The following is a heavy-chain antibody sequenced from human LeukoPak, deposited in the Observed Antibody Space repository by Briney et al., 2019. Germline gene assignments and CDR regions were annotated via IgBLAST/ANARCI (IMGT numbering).Heavy chain of an antibody. J-gene: IGHJ6*04. D-gene: IGHD1-1*01. V-gene: IGHV6-1*01. CDR2: TYYRSKWYN. CDR3: ARVATGAPRYYYGMDV. Sequence: SQTLSLTCAISGDSVSSNSANWNWIRQSPSRGLEWLGRTYYRSKWYNDYAVSVKSRITINADTSKSQLSLQLNSVTPEDTAVYYCARVATGAPRYYYGMDVWGKGTTVTVSS. CDR1: GDSVSSNSAN.